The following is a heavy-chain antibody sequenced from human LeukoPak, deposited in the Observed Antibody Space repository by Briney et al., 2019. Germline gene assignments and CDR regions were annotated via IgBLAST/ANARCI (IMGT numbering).Heavy chain of an antibody. CDR3: ARHFRHFDY. V-gene: IGHV4-39*01. Sequence: PSETLPLTCTVSGGSISSSSYYWGWIRQPPGKGLEWIGSIYYSGSTYYNPSPKSRVTISVDTSKNQFSLKLSSVTAADTAVYYCARHFRHFDYWGQGTLVTVSS. CDR1: GGSISSSSYY. CDR2: IYYSGST. J-gene: IGHJ4*02.